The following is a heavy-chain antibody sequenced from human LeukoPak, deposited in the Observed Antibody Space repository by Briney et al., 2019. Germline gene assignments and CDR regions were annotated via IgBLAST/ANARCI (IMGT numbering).Heavy chain of an antibody. CDR2: INPNNGAS. CDR3: ARGEITSGGVIVVFDY. V-gene: IGHV1-2*02. D-gene: IGHD3-16*02. CDR1: GYTFPAYY. Sequence: ASVKVSCKASGYTFPAYYMHWVRQASGQGLEWMGWINPNNGASKFAQKFQGRVTMTRDTSISTAYMELSRLRSDDTAVYYCARGEITSGGVIVVFDYWGQGTLVTVSS. J-gene: IGHJ4*02.